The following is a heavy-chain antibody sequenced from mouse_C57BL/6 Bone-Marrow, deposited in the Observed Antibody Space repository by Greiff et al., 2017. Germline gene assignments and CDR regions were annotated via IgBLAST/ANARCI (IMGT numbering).Heavy chain of an antibody. Sequence: DVKLVESGGDLVKPGGSLKLSCAASGFTFSSYGMSWVRQTPDKRLEWVATISSGGSYTYYPDSVKGRFTISRDNAKNTLYLQMSSLKSEDTAMYYCARPPTVVTDWYFDVWGTGTTVTVSS. CDR3: ARPPTVVTDWYFDV. CDR1: GFTFSSYG. CDR2: ISSGGSYT. D-gene: IGHD1-1*01. J-gene: IGHJ1*03. V-gene: IGHV5-6*02.